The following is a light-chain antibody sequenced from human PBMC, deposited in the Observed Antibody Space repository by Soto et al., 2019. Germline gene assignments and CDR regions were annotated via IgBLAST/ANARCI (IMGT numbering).Light chain of an antibody. CDR1: QTVTTSY. CDR2: GAS. V-gene: IGKV3-20*01. CDR3: QQYGRSPRT. J-gene: IGKJ1*01. Sequence: TLSPAAVSVTQAHRATLSWRVSQTVTTSYLAWYQQRPGQAPRLLISGASSGATGIPDRFSGSGSGTDFTLTISRLEPEDFAVYYCQQYGRSPRTFGQGTKVDIK.